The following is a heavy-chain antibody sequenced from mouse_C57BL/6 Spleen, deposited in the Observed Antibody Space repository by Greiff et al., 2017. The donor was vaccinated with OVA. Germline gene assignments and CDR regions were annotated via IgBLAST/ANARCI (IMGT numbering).Heavy chain of an antibody. Sequence: EVQLQQSGTVLARPGASVKMSCKTSGYTFTSYWMHWVKQRPEQGLEWIGAIYPGNSDTSYNQKFKGKAKLTAVTSASTAYMELSSLTNEDSAVYYCTRIGTGDYYAMDYWGQGTSVTVSS. CDR2: IYPGNSDT. CDR3: TRIGTGDYYAMDY. J-gene: IGHJ4*01. V-gene: IGHV1-5*01. CDR1: GYTFTSYW. D-gene: IGHD4-1*01.